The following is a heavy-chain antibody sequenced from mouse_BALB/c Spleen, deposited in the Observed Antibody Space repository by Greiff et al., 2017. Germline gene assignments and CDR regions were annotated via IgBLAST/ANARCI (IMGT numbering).Heavy chain of an antibody. CDR3: ATSTTVVPFAY. CDR1: GYSITSGYY. J-gene: IGHJ3*01. Sequence: EVQLQESGPGLVKPSQSLSLTCSVTGYSITSGYYWNWIRQFPGNKLEWMGYISYDGSNNYNPSLKNRISITRDTSKNQFFLKLNSVTTEDTATYYCATSTTVVPFAYWGQGTLVTVSA. V-gene: IGHV3-6*02. CDR2: ISYDGSN. D-gene: IGHD1-1*01.